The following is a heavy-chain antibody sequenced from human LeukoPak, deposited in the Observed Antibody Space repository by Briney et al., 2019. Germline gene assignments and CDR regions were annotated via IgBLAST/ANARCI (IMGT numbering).Heavy chain of an antibody. Sequence: GGSLRLSCAASGFTVSSNYMSWARQAPGKGLEWVSVIYSGGSTYYADSVKSRFTISRDNSKNTLYLQMNSLRAEDTAVYYCARARSGWYFDYWGQGTLVTVSS. CDR2: IYSGGST. D-gene: IGHD6-19*01. CDR3: ARARSGWYFDY. J-gene: IGHJ4*02. V-gene: IGHV3-53*01. CDR1: GFTVSSNY.